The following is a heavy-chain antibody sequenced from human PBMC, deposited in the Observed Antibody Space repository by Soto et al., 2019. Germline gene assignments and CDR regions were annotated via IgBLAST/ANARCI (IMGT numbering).Heavy chain of an antibody. J-gene: IGHJ5*02. CDR2: ISSSSSYI. CDR3: ARDGTPAYQLLFINWFDP. CDR1: GFTFSSYS. V-gene: IGHV3-21*01. D-gene: IGHD2-2*01. Sequence: GGSLRLSCAASGFTFSSYSMNWVRQAPGKGLEWVSSISSSSSYIYYADSVKGRFTISRDNAKNSLYLQMNSLRAEDTAVYYCARDGTPAYQLLFINWFDPWGQGTLVTVSS.